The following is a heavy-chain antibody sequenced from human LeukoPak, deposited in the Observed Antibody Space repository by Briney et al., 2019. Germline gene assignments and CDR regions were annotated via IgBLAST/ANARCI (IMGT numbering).Heavy chain of an antibody. Sequence: GGSLTLSCAASGFAFGNYWMHWVRQPPGKGLVWVSRINSDGSSSDYADSVKGRFTISRDNAQNTLYLQMNSLRAEDTAVYYCARDGSTSLNWNYVSFWNYWGQGTLVTVSS. J-gene: IGHJ4*02. CDR1: GFAFGNYW. CDR3: ARDGSTSLNWNYVSFWNY. V-gene: IGHV3-74*01. CDR2: INSDGSSS. D-gene: IGHD1-7*01.